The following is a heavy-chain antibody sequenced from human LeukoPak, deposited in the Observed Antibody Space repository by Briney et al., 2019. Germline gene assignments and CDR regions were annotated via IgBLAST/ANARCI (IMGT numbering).Heavy chain of an antibody. CDR2: MNPNSGNT. CDR1: GYTFTSYD. J-gene: IGHJ4*02. V-gene: IGHV1-8*03. D-gene: IGHD3-22*01. Sequence: GASVKVSCKASGYTFTSYDINWVRQATGQGLEWMGWMNPNSGNTGYAQKFQGRVTITRNTSISTAYMELSSLRSEDTAVYYCATFYYYDTRAFDYWGQGTLVTVSS. CDR3: ATFYYYDTRAFDY.